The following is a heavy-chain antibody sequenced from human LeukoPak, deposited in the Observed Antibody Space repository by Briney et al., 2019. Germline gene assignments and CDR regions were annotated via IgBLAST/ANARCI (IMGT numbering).Heavy chain of an antibody. V-gene: IGHV3-66*01. CDR1: GFTVSSNY. Sequence: GGSLRLSCAASGFTVSSNYMSWVRQAPGKGLEWVSVIYSGGSTYYADSVKGRFTISRDNSKNTLYLQMNSLRAEDTAVYYCAGESRGYSYEEYYFDYWGQGTLVTVSS. D-gene: IGHD5-18*01. CDR2: IYSGGST. J-gene: IGHJ4*02. CDR3: AGESRGYSYEEYYFDY.